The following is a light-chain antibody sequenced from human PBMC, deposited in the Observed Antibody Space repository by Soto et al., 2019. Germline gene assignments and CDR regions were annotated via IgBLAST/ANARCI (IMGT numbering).Light chain of an antibody. J-gene: IGKJ5*01. CDR3: QQYNNWPAIN. Sequence: IVLTQSPGTLSLSPWERATLSCRASQSVSSSNLAWYQQKPGQAPRLLIYGASTRATGIPARFSGSGYGTEFTLTISSLQSEDFVVYYCQQYNNWPAINFGQGTRLEIK. CDR2: GAS. CDR1: QSVSSSN. V-gene: IGKV3D-15*01.